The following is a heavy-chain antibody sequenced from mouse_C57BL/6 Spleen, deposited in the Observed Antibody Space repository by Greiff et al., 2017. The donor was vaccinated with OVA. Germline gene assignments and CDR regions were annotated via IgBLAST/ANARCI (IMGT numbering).Heavy chain of an antibody. CDR2: IYPGDGDT. J-gene: IGHJ2*01. V-gene: IGHV1-80*01. Sequence: QVQLKQSGAELVKPGASVKISCKASGYAFSSYWMNWVKQRPGKGLEWIGQIYPGDGDTNYNGKFKGKATLTADKSSSTAYMQLSSLTSEDSAVYFCARGGRMYYFDYWGQGTTLTVSS. CDR3: ARGGRMYYFDY. CDR1: GYAFSSYW.